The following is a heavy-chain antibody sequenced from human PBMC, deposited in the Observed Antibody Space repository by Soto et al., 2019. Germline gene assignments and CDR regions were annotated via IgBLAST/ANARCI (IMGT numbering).Heavy chain of an antibody. D-gene: IGHD1-1*01. J-gene: IGHJ4*02. CDR1: GFSISTYW. V-gene: IGHV3-7*05. Sequence: PGGSLRLSCAASGFSISTYWMGWVRQFPGKGLEWVANIKYDDSEKPYMDSVEGRFTISRDNAKNTLYLQMNRLRVDDTAVYYCAAWSGSHWFDYWGQGTLVTVSS. CDR3: AAWSGSHWFDY. CDR2: IKYDDSEK.